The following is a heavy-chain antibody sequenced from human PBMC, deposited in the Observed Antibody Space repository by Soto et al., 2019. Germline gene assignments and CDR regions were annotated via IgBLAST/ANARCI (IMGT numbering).Heavy chain of an antibody. CDR1: GYKFTTYF. V-gene: IGHV1-46*01. Sequence: GASVKVSCKASGYKFTTYFIHWVRQAPGQGLEWMGMIHPSGDTGYAQKFRGRVTMTIDTSTTTAYMELRNLTSEDTAVSFSVRGYCATSPCSGDFQFWGQGTLVT. CDR3: VRGYCATSPCSGDFQF. J-gene: IGHJ1*01. D-gene: IGHD2-15*01. CDR2: IHPSGDT.